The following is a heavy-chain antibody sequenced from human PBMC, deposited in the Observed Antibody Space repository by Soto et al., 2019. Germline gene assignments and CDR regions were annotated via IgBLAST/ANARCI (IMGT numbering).Heavy chain of an antibody. CDR1: GFKFEDYA. V-gene: IGHV3-9*01. J-gene: IGHJ4*02. D-gene: IGHD4-17*01. CDR3: ARSRATVTRLDY. CDR2: ISWGSGSI. Sequence: QLVESGGDLVQPGRSLRLSCAASGFKFEDYAMHWVRQAPGKGLEWVSSISWGSGSIGYADSVRGRFAISRDNAKKSLYLQINSLRTEDTALYYCARSRATVTRLDYWGQGTLVTVSS.